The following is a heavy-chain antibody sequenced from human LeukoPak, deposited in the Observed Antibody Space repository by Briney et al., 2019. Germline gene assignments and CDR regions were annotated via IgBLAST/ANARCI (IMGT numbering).Heavy chain of an antibody. CDR1: GYSISSGYY. Sequence: PSETLSLTCTVSGYSISSGYYWGWIRQPPGKGLEWIGSIYHSGSTYYNPSLKSRVTISVDTSKNQFSLKLSSVTAADTAVYYCARSGYGDYPLGGFDIWGQGTMVTVSS. CDR2: IYHSGST. J-gene: IGHJ3*02. D-gene: IGHD4-17*01. CDR3: ARSGYGDYPLGGFDI. V-gene: IGHV4-38-2*02.